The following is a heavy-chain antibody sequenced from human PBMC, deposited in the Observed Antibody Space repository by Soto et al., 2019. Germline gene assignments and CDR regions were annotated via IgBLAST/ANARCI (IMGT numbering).Heavy chain of an antibody. CDR1: GYSFTSYW. J-gene: IGHJ6*02. CDR2: IDPSDSYT. V-gene: IGHV5-10-1*01. CDR3: ARHPYYYDSSGYYYYYYGMDV. D-gene: IGHD3-22*01. Sequence: GESLKISCKGSGYSFTSYWISWVLQMPGKGLAWMGRIDPSDSYTNYSPSFPGHVTISADKSISTAYLQWSSLKASDTAMYYCARHPYYYDSSGYYYYYYGMDVWGQGTTVTVSS.